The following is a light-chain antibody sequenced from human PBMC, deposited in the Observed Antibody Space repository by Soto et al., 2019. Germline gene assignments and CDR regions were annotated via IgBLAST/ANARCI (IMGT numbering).Light chain of an antibody. V-gene: IGKV1-13*02. CDR2: DAS. CDR1: RGVSSA. J-gene: IGKJ2*01. Sequence: AIQLTQSPSSLSASVGDRVTITCRACRGVSSALAWYQQIPGKAPKLLIYDASSLDSGVPSRFSGSGSGTDFTLTISSLQPEDFAAYYCQQFNSYPRTFGQGTKLEIE. CDR3: QQFNSYPRT.